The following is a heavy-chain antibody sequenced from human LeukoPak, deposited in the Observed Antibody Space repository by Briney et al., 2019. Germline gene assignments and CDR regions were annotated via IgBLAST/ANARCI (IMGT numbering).Heavy chain of an antibody. CDR1: GFTFSSYA. V-gene: IGHV3-23*01. CDR2: INDRGTGT. Sequence: GGSLRLSCAASGFTFSSYAMHWVRQAPGKGLEWVSTINDRGTGTYYADSVKGRFTISRDNSKNTLSLQMNSLRAEDTAVYYCAKGLKTTVGPYMGYHYYMDVWGKGTTVTVSS. CDR3: AKGLKTTVGPYMGYHYYMDV. J-gene: IGHJ6*03. D-gene: IGHD1-1*01.